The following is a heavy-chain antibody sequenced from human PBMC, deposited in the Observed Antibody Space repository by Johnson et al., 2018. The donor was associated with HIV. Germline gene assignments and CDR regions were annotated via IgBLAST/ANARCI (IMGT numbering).Heavy chain of an antibody. V-gene: IGHV3-33*06. Sequence: QVQLVESGGGVVQPGKSLRLSCAASGFTFSNYAMHWVRQAPGKGLEWVAGIWYDGSNKYYADSVKGRVTISRDTLKNTLYLQMNSLRAEDTAVYYSGKDRAVAGKGHDAFDIWGQGTMVTVSS. CDR1: GFTFSNYA. J-gene: IGHJ3*02. D-gene: IGHD6-19*01. CDR3: GKDRAVAGKGHDAFDI. CDR2: IWYDGSNK.